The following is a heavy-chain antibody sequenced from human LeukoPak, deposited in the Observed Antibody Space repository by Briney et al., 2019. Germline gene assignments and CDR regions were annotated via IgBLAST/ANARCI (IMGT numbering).Heavy chain of an antibody. CDR2: IIPILGIA. D-gene: IGHD3-22*01. Sequence: GASVKVSCKASGGTFSSYAISWVRQAPGQGLEWMGRIIPILGIANYAQKFQGRVTITADKSTSTAYKELSSLRSEDTAVYYCAFEGGYDSSGYSDWGQGTLVTVSS. CDR3: AFEGGYDSSGYSD. CDR1: GGTFSSYA. V-gene: IGHV1-69*04. J-gene: IGHJ4*02.